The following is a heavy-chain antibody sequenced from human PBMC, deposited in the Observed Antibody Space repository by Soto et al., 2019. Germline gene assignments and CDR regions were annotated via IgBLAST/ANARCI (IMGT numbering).Heavy chain of an antibody. CDR3: ARDCSGGSCYSQGVWDY. V-gene: IGHV3-30-3*01. Sequence: QVQLVESGGGGVQPGRSLRLSCAASGFTFSSYAMHGVRQAPGKGLEWVAVISYDGSNKYYADSVQGRFTISRENSKNPLYQHMNRLRSENTAVYYCARDCSGGSCYSQGVWDYWGQGTLVTFSS. CDR1: GFTFSSYA. CDR2: ISYDGSNK. J-gene: IGHJ4*02. D-gene: IGHD2-15*01.